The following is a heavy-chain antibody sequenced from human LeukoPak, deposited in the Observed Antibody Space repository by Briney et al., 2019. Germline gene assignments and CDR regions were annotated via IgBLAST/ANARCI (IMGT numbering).Heavy chain of an antibody. Sequence: ASVKVSCKTSGYTFTSYYIHWVRQAPGQGLEWMGIINPSGGSTSYAQKFQGRVTMTRDTSTSTVYMYLSSLRSEDTAVYYCARDSLYGVVDYWGQGTLVTVSS. J-gene: IGHJ4*02. CDR1: GYTFTSYY. D-gene: IGHD4-17*01. CDR3: ARDSLYGVVDY. V-gene: IGHV1-46*01. CDR2: INPSGGST.